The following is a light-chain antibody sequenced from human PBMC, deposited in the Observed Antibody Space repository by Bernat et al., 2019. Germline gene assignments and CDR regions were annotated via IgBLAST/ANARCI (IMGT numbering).Light chain of an antibody. V-gene: IGKV1-8*01. CDR3: QQSYSSTWT. J-gene: IGKJ1*01. Sequence: AIRMAQSPSSFSASTGDRVTITCRASQDIGSYLAWYQLKPGKAPKVLIYAASTLQSGVSSRFSGRGSGTELTLTISSLRPEDYATYYCQQSYSSTWTFGQGTKVEI. CDR2: AAS. CDR1: QDIGSY.